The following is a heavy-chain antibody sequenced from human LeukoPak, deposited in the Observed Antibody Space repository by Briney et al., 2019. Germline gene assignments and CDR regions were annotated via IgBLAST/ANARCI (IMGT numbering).Heavy chain of an antibody. V-gene: IGHV5-51*01. Sequence: GESLKISRKGSGYSFTSYWIGWVRQMPGKGLEWMGIIYPGDSDTRYSPSFQGQVTISADKSISTAYLQWSSLKASDTAMYYCARGFLGYCSSTSCSTYDAFDIWGQGTMVTVSS. D-gene: IGHD2-2*01. J-gene: IGHJ3*02. CDR3: ARGFLGYCSSTSCSTYDAFDI. CDR2: IYPGDSDT. CDR1: GYSFTSYW.